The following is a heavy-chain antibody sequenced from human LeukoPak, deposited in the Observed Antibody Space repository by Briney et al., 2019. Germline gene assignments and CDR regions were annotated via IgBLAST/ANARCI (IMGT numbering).Heavy chain of an antibody. J-gene: IGHJ3*02. V-gene: IGHV3-33*01. D-gene: IGHD3-16*01. CDR2: IWYDGSNK. Sequence: GGSLRLSCAASGFTFSSYGMHWVRQAPGKGLEWVAVIWYDGSNKYYADSVKGRFTISRDNSKNTLYLQINSLRAEDTAVYYCARGGSRDAFDIWGQGTMVTVSS. CDR3: ARGGSRDAFDI. CDR1: GFTFSSYG.